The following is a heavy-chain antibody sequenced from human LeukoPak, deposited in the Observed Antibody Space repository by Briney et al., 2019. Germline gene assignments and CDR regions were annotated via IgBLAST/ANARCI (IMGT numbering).Heavy chain of an antibody. CDR1: GFTFSSYS. V-gene: IGHV3-48*01. CDR2: ISSSSSPI. CDR3: ARSFRSSSWHKYFDY. J-gene: IGHJ4*02. D-gene: IGHD6-13*01. Sequence: GGSLRLSCAASGFTFSSYSMNWVRQAPGKGLEWVSYISSSSSPIYYADSVKGRFTISRDNAKNSLYLQMNSLRAEDTAVYYCARSFRSSSWHKYFDYWGQGTLVTVSS.